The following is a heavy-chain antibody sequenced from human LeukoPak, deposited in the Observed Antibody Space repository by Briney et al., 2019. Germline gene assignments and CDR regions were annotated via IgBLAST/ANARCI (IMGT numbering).Heavy chain of an antibody. D-gene: IGHD1-26*01. Sequence: GGSLRLSCAASGFTFSSYAMSWVRQAPGKGLEWVSAISGSGGSTYYADSVKGRFTISRDNSKNTLYLQMNSLRAEDTAVYYCAKDYYGSFRGTGHGYWGQGTLVTVSS. CDR3: AKDYYGSFRGTGHGY. CDR2: ISGSGGST. CDR1: GFTFSSYA. J-gene: IGHJ4*02. V-gene: IGHV3-23*01.